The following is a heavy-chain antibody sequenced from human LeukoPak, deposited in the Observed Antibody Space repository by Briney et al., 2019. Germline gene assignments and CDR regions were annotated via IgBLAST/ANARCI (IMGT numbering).Heavy chain of an antibody. J-gene: IGHJ6*03. V-gene: IGHV1-2*02. CDR3: ARSMGDYYYYMDV. D-gene: IGHD3-16*01. CDR1: GYTFTGYY. Sequence: GASVKVSCKASGYTFTGYYLHWVRQAPGQGLEWVGWINPNTGGTNYAQKFQGRVTMTGDTSISTAYMELSTLRSDDTAIYYCARSMGDYYYYMDVWGKGTTVTVSS. CDR2: INPNTGGT.